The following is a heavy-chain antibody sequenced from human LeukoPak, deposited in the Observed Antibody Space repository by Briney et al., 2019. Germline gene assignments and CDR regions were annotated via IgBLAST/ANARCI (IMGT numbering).Heavy chain of an antibody. CDR2: IYSGGST. J-gene: IGHJ4*02. D-gene: IGHD7-27*01. Sequence: GGSLRLSCAASGFTVNSNYMSWVRQAPGKGLEWVSVIYSGGSTYYADSVKGRFTISRHNSQNTLYLQMNSLRAEDTAVYYCAKDHWEREIDYWGQGTLVTVSS. CDR1: GFTVNSNY. V-gene: IGHV3-53*04. CDR3: AKDHWEREIDY.